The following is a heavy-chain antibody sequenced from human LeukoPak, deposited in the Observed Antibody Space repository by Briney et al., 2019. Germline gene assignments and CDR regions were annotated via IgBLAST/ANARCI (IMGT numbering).Heavy chain of an antibody. CDR2: INAGNGNT. J-gene: IGHJ5*02. CDR1: GYTFTSYA. V-gene: IGHV1-3*01. D-gene: IGHD3-10*01. CDR3: ARDWDYYGSGSYSPWFDP. Sequence: GASVKVSCKASGYTFTSYAMHWVRQAPGQRLEWMGWINAGNGNTKYSQKFQARVTITRDTSASTAYMELSSLRSEDTAVYYCARDWDYYGSGSYSPWFDPWGQGTLVTVSS.